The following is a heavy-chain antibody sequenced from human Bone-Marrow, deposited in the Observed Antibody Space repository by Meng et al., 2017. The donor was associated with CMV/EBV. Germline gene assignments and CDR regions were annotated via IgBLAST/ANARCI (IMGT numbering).Heavy chain of an antibody. CDR2: IYYSGAT. CDR1: GFTFSDYA. CDR3: ARVLYYYGSASSFDH. Sequence: LRLSCAASGFTFSDYAMHWVRQRPGKGLEWIGHIYYSGATYSHPSLRSRLAISLDTSENHFSLSLRSVSAADTAVYYCARVLYYYGSASSFDHWGQGTLVTVSS. J-gene: IGHJ4*02. D-gene: IGHD3-10*01. V-gene: IGHV4-31*02.